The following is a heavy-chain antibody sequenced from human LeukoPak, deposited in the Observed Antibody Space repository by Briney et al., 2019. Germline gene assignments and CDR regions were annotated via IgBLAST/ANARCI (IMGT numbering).Heavy chain of an antibody. CDR3: ARDGRTTPGGFDY. D-gene: IGHD2/OR15-2a*01. J-gene: IGHJ4*02. CDR1: GGSISSGGYY. V-gene: IGHV4-31*03. Sequence: SETLSLTCTVSGGSISSGGYYWSWIRQHPGKGLEWIGYIYYSGSTYYNPSLKSRVTISVDTSKNQFSLKLSSVTAADTAVYYCARDGRTTPGGFDYWGQGTLVTASS. CDR2: IYYSGST.